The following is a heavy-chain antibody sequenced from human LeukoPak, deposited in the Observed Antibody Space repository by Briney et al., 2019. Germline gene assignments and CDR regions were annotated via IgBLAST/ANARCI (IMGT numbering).Heavy chain of an antibody. CDR3: ARGLRTRPRLYYDILTGYMFDP. D-gene: IGHD3-9*01. J-gene: IGHJ5*02. CDR1: GYTFTSYY. V-gene: IGHV1-46*01. CDR2: INPSGGST. Sequence: ASVKVSCKASGYTFTSYYMHWVRQAPGQGLEWMGIINPSGGSTSYAQKFQGRVTMTRDTSTSTVYMELSSLRSEDTAVYYCARGLRTRPRLYYDILTGYMFDPWGQGTLVTVSS.